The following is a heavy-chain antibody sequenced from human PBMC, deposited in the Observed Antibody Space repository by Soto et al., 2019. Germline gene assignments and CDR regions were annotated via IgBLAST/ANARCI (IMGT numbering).Heavy chain of an antibody. CDR1: GFAVKTSV. J-gene: IGHJ4*02. V-gene: IGHV3-7*01. D-gene: IGHD2-15*01. CDR3: ARHLEYCSGGRCYAVYDY. Sequence: CLGLCCAASGFAVKTSVVAVARQAQGRGLEWVANIKQDGSDKSYVDSVKGRFTLSRDNAKNSLYLQMNSLRAEDTAVYYCARHLEYCSGGRCYAVYDYWGQGTLVTVSS. CDR2: IKQDGSDK.